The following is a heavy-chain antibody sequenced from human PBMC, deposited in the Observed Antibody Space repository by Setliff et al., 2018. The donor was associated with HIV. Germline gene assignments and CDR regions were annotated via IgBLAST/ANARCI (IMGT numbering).Heavy chain of an antibody. CDR2: VDPDDGET. D-gene: IGHD1-26*01. CDR3: ATEGAGGSYQRASALDV. V-gene: IGHV1-69-2*01. J-gene: IGHJ3*01. CDR1: EYTFVDYY. Sequence: ASVKVSCKASEYTFVDYYMHWVQQAPGKGLEWMGRVDPDDGETIYAEKFQDRLTITADASTDATYMELSSLRSEDTAVYYCATEGAGGSYQRASALDVWGQGTMVTVSS.